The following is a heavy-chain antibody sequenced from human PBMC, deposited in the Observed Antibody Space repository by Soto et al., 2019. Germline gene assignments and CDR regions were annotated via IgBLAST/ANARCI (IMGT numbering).Heavy chain of an antibody. J-gene: IGHJ6*04. Sequence: QVQLQQWGAGLLKPSETLSLTCAVYDGSLSGYSWIWIRQTPGKGLEWIGEIYHSGDTNYNPSLKSRVTISVDTSKNHFSLKLSSVTAADTAVYYSARVRLRPVGYGMDVWGKGTTVSVSS. V-gene: IGHV4-34*01. CDR2: IYHSGDT. CDR1: DGSLSGYS. D-gene: IGHD3-16*01. CDR3: ARVRLRPVGYGMDV.